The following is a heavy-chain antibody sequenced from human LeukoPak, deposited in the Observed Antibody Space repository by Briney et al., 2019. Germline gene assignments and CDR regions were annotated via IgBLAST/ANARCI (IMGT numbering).Heavy chain of an antibody. Sequence: GRSLRLSCAASGFTFSSYGMHWVRQAPGKGLEWVAFIRNDGSNKYYADSVKGRFTISRDSSKNTLYLQMNSLRAEDTAVYYCAKDYSYGSDYWGQGTLVTVSS. D-gene: IGHD5-18*01. CDR3: AKDYSYGSDY. CDR2: IRNDGSNK. J-gene: IGHJ4*02. V-gene: IGHV3-30*02. CDR1: GFTFSSYG.